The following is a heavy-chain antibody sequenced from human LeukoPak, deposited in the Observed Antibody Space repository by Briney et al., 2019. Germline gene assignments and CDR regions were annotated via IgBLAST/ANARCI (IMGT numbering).Heavy chain of an antibody. CDR3: ARYFDWSYYFDH. D-gene: IGHD3-9*01. CDR1: GGSFSGYY. V-gene: IGHV4-59*01. CDR2: IYYSGST. Sequence: SETLSLTCAVYGGSFSGYYWSWIRQPPGKGLEWIGYIYYSGSTNYNPSLKSRVTISVDTSKNQFSLKLSSVTAADTAVYYCARYFDWSYYFDHWGQGTLVTVSS. J-gene: IGHJ4*02.